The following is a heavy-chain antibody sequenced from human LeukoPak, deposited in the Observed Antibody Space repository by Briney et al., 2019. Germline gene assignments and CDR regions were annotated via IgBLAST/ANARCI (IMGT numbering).Heavy chain of an antibody. CDR2: IRYNGNNQ. J-gene: IGHJ6*03. V-gene: IGHV3-30*02. CDR3: AKDSAFYYIDV. CDR1: GFTFSSYG. Sequence: GGSLRLSCAASGFTFSSYGMHWVRQAPGKGLEWVAFIRYNGNNQYYSDSVKGRFTISRDNSKNTLYLQMNSLKGDDTAVYYCAKDSAFYYIDVWGKGTTVIISS. D-gene: IGHD3-10*01.